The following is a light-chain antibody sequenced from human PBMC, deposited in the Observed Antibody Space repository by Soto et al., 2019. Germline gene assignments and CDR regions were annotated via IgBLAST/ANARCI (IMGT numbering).Light chain of an antibody. CDR2: EAS. V-gene: IGLV2-8*01. CDR3: LSYADTAYV. J-gene: IGLJ1*01. Sequence: QSALTQPPSASGSPGQSVTISCAGTSSDVGGYNYVSWYQQYPGKVPKLMIYEASERPSGVPDRFSGSKSGNTAFLTVSGLQAEDEADYYCLSYADTAYVFGTGTKLTVL. CDR1: SSDVGGYNY.